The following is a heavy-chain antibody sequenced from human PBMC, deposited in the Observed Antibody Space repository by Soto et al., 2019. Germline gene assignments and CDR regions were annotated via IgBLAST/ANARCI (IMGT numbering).Heavy chain of an antibody. CDR2: ISYDGSNK. CDR1: GFTFSSYA. Sequence: GGSLRLSCAASGFTFSSYATHWVRQAPGKGLEWVAVISYDGSNKYYADSVKGRFTISRDNSKNTLYLQMNSLRAEDTAVYYCARDVSSLNWFDPWGLGTLVTVSS. V-gene: IGHV3-30-3*01. CDR3: ARDVSSLNWFDP. J-gene: IGHJ5*02.